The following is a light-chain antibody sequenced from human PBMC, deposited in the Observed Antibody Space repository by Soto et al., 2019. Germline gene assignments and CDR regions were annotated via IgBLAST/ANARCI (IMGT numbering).Light chain of an antibody. CDR2: GNS. V-gene: IGLV1-40*01. Sequence: QSVLTQPPSVSGAPGQRVPISCTGSRSNIGAGYDVHWYQQLPGTAPKLLIYGNSNRPSGVPDRFSGSKSGTSASLAITGLQAEDEADYYCQSYDSSLRVLFGGGTKLAVL. CDR1: RSNIGAGYD. J-gene: IGLJ2*01. CDR3: QSYDSSLRVL.